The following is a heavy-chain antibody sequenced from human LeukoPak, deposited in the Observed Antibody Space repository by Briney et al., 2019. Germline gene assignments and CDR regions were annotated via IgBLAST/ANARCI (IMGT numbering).Heavy chain of an antibody. CDR1: GASYG. Sequence: ASVNVSCRASGASYGISWVRQAPGRGLERMGWISVYNGNTNYAQKFQGRVTITADESTSTAYMELSSLRSEDTAVYYCARARIVVVPAATYPHYYYYYGMDVWGQGTTVTVSS. V-gene: IGHV1-18*01. CDR3: ARARIVVVPAATYPHYYYYYGMDV. D-gene: IGHD2-2*01. J-gene: IGHJ6*02. CDR2: ISVYNGNT.